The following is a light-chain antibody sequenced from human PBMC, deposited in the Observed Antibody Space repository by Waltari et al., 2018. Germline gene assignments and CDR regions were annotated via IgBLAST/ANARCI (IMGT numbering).Light chain of an antibody. CDR3: QHYVRLPVT. V-gene: IGKV3-20*01. Sequence: EIVLTQSPGTLSLSPGERATLSCRASESVGRTLAWYQQKPGQAPRLLIYGASSGASGIADRFSGSGSGTDFSLTISRLEPEDFAVYYCQHYVRLPVTFGQGTKVDIK. CDR1: ESVGRT. J-gene: IGKJ1*01. CDR2: GAS.